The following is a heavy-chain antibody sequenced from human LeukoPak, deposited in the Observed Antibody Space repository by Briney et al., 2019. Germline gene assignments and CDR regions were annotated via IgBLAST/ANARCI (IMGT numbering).Heavy chain of an antibody. D-gene: IGHD2-15*01. CDR3: ARVVVARWFDP. CDR2: IYYSGST. J-gene: IGHJ5*02. V-gene: IGHV4-30-4*01. CDR1: GGSISSGDYY. Sequence: PSETLSLTCTVSGGSISSGDYYWSWIRQPPGKGLEWIGYIYYSGSTYYNPSLKSRVTISVDTSKNQFSLKLSSVTAADTAVYYCARVVVARWFDPWGQGTLVTVSS.